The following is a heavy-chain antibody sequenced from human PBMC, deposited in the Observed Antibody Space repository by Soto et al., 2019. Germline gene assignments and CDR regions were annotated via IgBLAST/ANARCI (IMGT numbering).Heavy chain of an antibody. CDR2: IYYSGST. Sequence: SETLSLTCTVSGGSISSYYWSWIRQPPGKGLEWIGYIYYSGSTNYNPSLKSRVTISVDTSKNQFSLKLSSVTAADTAVYYCASINLGELSLDYWGQGTLVTVSS. J-gene: IGHJ4*02. V-gene: IGHV4-59*01. D-gene: IGHD3-16*02. CDR1: GGSISSYY. CDR3: ASINLGELSLDY.